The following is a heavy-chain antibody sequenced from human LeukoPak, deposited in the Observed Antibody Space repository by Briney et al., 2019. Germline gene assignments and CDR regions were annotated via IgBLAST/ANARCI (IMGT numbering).Heavy chain of an antibody. V-gene: IGHV3-30*04. CDR3: ARVDDLDAFDM. Sequence: GGSLRLSCAASGFTFSSYAMHWVRQAPGKGLEWVAVISDDGSNKYYADSVKGRFTISRDNSKNTLYLQMNSLRGEDTAAYYCARVDDLDAFDMCGQGTMVTVSS. CDR1: GFTFSSYA. CDR2: ISDDGSNK. J-gene: IGHJ3*02. D-gene: IGHD2-2*03.